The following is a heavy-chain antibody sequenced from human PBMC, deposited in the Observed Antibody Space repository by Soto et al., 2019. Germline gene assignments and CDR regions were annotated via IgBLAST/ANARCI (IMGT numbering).Heavy chain of an antibody. CDR3: ARGLYNPSDY. V-gene: IGHV1-18*01. CDR2: ISAYNGNT. D-gene: IGHD1-20*01. CDR1: GYTFTSYG. Sequence: ASVKLSCKASGYTFTSYGISWVRQAPGQGLEWMGWISAYNGNTKYSQKFQGRVTITRDTSASTAYMELSSLRSEDTAVYYCARGLYNPSDYWGQGTLVTVSS. J-gene: IGHJ4*02.